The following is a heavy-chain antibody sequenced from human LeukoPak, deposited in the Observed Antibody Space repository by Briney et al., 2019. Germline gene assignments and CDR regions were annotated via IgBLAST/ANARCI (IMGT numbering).Heavy chain of an antibody. V-gene: IGHV6-1*01. J-gene: IGHJ5*02. D-gene: IGHD3-10*01. CDR1: GDSVSSNSAA. CDR3: ARPLMYYYGSETYFWFDP. Sequence: SQTLSLTCAISGDSVSSNSAAWNWIRQSPSRGLEWLGRTYYRSKWYNDYAVSVKSRITINPDTSKNQFSLQLNSVTPEDTAVYYCARPLMYYYGSETYFWFDPWGQGTPVTVSS. CDR2: TYYRSKWYN.